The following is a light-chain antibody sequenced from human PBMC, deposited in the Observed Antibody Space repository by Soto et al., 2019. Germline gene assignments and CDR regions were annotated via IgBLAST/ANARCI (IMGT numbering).Light chain of an antibody. CDR2: YDS. CDR1: NIGSKS. V-gene: IGLV3-21*04. Sequence: SYELTQPPSVSVAPGKTAGITCGGNNIGSKSVHWYQQKPGQAPVLVIYYDSDRPSGIPERFSGSNSGNTATLTISSVEAGDEADYYCQVWDSSSDHHVFGTGTKVTVL. CDR3: QVWDSSSDHHV. J-gene: IGLJ1*01.